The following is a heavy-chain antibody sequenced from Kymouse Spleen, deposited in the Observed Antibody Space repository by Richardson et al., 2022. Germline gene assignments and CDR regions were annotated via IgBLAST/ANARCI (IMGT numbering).Heavy chain of an antibody. V-gene: IGHV5-51*01. CDR3: ARRLRITMVRSTTTTVWTS. CDR2: IYPGDSDT. D-gene: IGHD3-10*01. Sequence: EVQLVQSGAEVKKPGESLKISCKGSGYSFTSYWIGWVRQMPGKGLEWMGIIYPGDSDTRYSPSFQGQVTISADKSISTAYLQWSSLKASDTAMYYCARRLRITMVRSTTTTVWTSGAKGPRSPSPQ. CDR1: GYSFTSYW. J-gene: IGHJ6*02.